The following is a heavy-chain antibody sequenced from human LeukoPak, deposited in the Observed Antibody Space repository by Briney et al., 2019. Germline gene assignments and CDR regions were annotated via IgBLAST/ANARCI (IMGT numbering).Heavy chain of an antibody. V-gene: IGHV3-48*01. CDR1: GFSFSSYS. Sequence: GGSLRLSCAASGFSFSSYSMNWVRQAPGKGLEWVSYISSSTTTIYYADSVKGRFTISRDNAKNSLYLQMNCLRAEDTAVYYCARDFHRRYYDSSGYNAFDIWGQGTMVTVSS. D-gene: IGHD3-22*01. CDR3: ARDFHRRYYDSSGYNAFDI. J-gene: IGHJ3*02. CDR2: ISSSTTTI.